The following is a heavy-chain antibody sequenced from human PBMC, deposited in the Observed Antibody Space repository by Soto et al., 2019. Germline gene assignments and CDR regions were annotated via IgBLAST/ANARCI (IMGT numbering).Heavy chain of an antibody. V-gene: IGHV3-23*01. CDR1: GFTFSSYA. CDR2: ISGSGGST. J-gene: IGHJ3*02. CDR3: AKEPRKSWRGSSWGNDAFDI. Sequence: GGSLRLSCAASGFTFSSYAMSWVRQAPGKGLEWVSAISGSGGSTYYADSVKGRFTISRDNSKNTLYLQMNSLRAEDTAVYYCAKEPRKSWRGSSWGNDAFDIWGQGTMVTVSS. D-gene: IGHD6-13*01.